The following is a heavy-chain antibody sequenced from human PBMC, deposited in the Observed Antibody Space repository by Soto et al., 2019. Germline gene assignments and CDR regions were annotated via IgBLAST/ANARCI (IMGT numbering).Heavy chain of an antibody. Sequence: HPGGSLRLSCAVSGFTFSNYWMTWVRQAPGKGLEWVANIKEDGGEKHYVDSVKGRFTISRDNAKNSLYLQMNSLRAEDTAVYFCSRDVVVGAKALNYWGQGALVTVPS. V-gene: IGHV3-7*01. CDR1: GFTFSNYW. J-gene: IGHJ4*02. CDR3: SRDVVVGAKALNY. CDR2: IKEDGGEK. D-gene: IGHD2-15*01.